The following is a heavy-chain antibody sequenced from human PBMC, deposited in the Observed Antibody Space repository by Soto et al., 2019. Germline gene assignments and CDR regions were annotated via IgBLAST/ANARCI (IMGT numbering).Heavy chain of an antibody. CDR1: GGSISSGGYS. D-gene: IGHD6-19*01. J-gene: IGHJ4*02. V-gene: IGHV4-30-2*01. CDR2: MYHSGSA. Sequence: TSETLSLICAVSGGSISSGGYSWSWIRQPPGKGLEWIGYMYHSGSASYNPSLKSRVTISVHTSNSQFSLELSSVTAADTAVYYCARGLITGSHYSGGWYYFDSSGQGTQVTVSS. CDR3: ARGLITGSHYSGGWYYFDS.